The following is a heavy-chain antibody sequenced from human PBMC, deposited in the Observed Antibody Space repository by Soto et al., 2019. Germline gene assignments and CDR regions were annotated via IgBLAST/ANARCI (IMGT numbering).Heavy chain of an antibody. CDR3: ARHVFDY. CDR2: IYYSGST. Sequence: PSETLSLTCTVSGGSISRSSYYWGWIRQPPGKGLEWIGSIYYSGSTYYNPSLKSRVTISVDTSKNQFSLKLSSVTAADTAVYYCARHVFDYWGQGTLVTVSS. CDR1: GGSISRSSYY. J-gene: IGHJ4*02. V-gene: IGHV4-39*01.